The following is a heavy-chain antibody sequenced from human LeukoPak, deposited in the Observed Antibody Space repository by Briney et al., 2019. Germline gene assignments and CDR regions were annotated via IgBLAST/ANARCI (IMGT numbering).Heavy chain of an antibody. CDR3: ARGVIY. J-gene: IGHJ4*02. CDR2: ISYSSNYI. D-gene: IGHD2-21*01. V-gene: IGHV3-21*01. CDR1: GFTFSNYN. Sequence: SGGSLRLSCAASGFTFSNYNMNWVRQAPGKGLEWVSSISYSSNYIYYADSVKGRFIISRDNAKNSLYLQMNSLRDEDTAVYYCARGVIYWGQGTLVTVSS.